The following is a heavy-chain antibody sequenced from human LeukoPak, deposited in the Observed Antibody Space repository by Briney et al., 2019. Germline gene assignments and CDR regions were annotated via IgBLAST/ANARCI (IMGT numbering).Heavy chain of an antibody. Sequence: GGSLRLSCAASGFTFSSNAMSWVRQAPGKGLEWVSAISGSGGSTYYADSVKGRFTISRDNSKNTLYLQMNSLRAEDTAVYYCAKRLTGIAVAGLDYRGQGTLVTVSS. CDR2: ISGSGGST. D-gene: IGHD6-19*01. CDR1: GFTFSSNA. J-gene: IGHJ4*02. CDR3: AKRLTGIAVAGLDY. V-gene: IGHV3-23*01.